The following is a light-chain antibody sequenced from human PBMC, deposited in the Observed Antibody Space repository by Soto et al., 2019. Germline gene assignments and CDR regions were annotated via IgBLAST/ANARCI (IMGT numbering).Light chain of an antibody. J-gene: IGKJ1*01. Sequence: EIVLTQSPATLSLSPGERATLTCRASQSVSNFLAWYQHKPGQAPRLLIYAASTRATDIPDKFSGSGSGADFTLSISRLEPEDFAVYYCQHYDTSLRTFGPGTKVDIK. CDR2: AAS. CDR3: QHYDTSLRT. CDR1: QSVSNF. V-gene: IGKV3-20*01.